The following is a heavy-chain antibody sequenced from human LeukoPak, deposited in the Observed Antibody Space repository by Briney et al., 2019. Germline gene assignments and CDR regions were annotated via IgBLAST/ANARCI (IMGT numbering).Heavy chain of an antibody. D-gene: IGHD4-23*01. V-gene: IGHV3-49*04. CDR1: GFTFGDYA. Sequence: GGSLRLSCTASGFTFGDYAMSWVRQAPGEGLEWVGFIRSKAYGGTTEYAASVKGRFTISRDDSKSIAYLQMNSLKTEDTAVYYCTRRWPVDYWGQGTLVTVSS. J-gene: IGHJ4*02. CDR3: TRRWPVDY. CDR2: IRSKAYGGTT.